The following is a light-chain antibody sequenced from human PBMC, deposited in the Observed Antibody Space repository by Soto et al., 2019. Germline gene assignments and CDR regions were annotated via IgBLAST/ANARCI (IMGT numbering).Light chain of an antibody. V-gene: IGLV2-14*01. CDR2: EVS. CDR1: SSDVGGYEF. J-gene: IGLJ1*01. CDR3: SSYTITTALV. Sequence: QSALTQPASVSGYPGQSITISCTGSSSDVGGYEFVSWYQQHPGKAPKLVISEVSVRPSGISDRFSGSKSGNTASLTISGLQAGDEASYYCSSYTITTALVFGSGTKVTVL.